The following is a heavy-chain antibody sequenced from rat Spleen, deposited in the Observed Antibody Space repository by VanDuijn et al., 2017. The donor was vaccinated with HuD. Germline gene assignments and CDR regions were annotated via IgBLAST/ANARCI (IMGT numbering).Heavy chain of an antibody. Sequence: EVQLVESGGGLVQPGRSLKLSCAASGFTFSDYGVAWVRQAPTTGLEWVATISYGDSSGHSGTYYRDSVRGRFTISRDDAKSTQCLQMDGLRSEDTATYCRARRQYGHTDYFDYWGQGVMVTGSS. CDR2: ISYGDSSGHSGT. V-gene: IGHV5-29*01. D-gene: IGHD4-1*01. CDR1: GFTFSDYG. J-gene: IGHJ2*01. CDR3: ARRQYGHTDYFDY.